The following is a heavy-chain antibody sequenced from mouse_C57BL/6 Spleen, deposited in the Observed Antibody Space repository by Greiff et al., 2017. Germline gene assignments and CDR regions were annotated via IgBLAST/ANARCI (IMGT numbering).Heavy chain of an antibody. CDR2: IDPETGGT. J-gene: IGHJ2*01. V-gene: IGHV1-15*01. CDR3: TGTTVVATGYFDY. D-gene: IGHD1-1*01. CDR1: GYTFTDYE. Sequence: QVQLQQSGAELVRPGASVTLSCKASGYTFTDYEMHWVKQTPVHGLEWIGAIDPETGGTAYNQKFKGKAILTADKSSSTAYMELRSLTSEDSAVYYCTGTTVVATGYFDYWGQGTTLTVSS.